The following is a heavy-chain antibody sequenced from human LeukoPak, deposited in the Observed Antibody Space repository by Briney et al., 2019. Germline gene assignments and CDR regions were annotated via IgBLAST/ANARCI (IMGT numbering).Heavy chain of an antibody. CDR3: ARHSRPAPTVFGVVISSTLDH. CDR2: IYPGDSDT. Sequence: GESLKISCEGSGYSFTSYWIGWVRQMPGKGLEWMGIIYPGDSDTRYSPSFQGQVTISADKFISTAYLQWSSLKASDTAMYYCARHSRPAPTVFGVVISSTLDHWGPGTLVTVSS. CDR1: GYSFTSYW. V-gene: IGHV5-51*01. D-gene: IGHD3-3*01. J-gene: IGHJ5*02.